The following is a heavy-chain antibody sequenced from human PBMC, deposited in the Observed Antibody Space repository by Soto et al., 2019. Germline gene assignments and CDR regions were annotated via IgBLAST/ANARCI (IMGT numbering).Heavy chain of an antibody. CDR1: GFTFSLYS. CDR3: VRARSTDSRPDY. CDR2: ISSSSTYI. D-gene: IGHD3-22*01. V-gene: IGHV3-21*06. Sequence: GGSLRLSCAASGFTFSLYSMIWVRRAPGKGLDWVSSISSSSTYIYYADSLKGRFTVSRDNAKNSLYLQMDSLGAEDTAMYYCVRARSTDSRPDYWGQGTLVTVSS. J-gene: IGHJ4*02.